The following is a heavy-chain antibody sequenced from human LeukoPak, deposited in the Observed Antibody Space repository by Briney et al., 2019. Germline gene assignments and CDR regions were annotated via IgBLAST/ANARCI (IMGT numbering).Heavy chain of an antibody. J-gene: IGHJ3*02. CDR3: ARVASGYDVFDI. CDR1: GGSVSSGSYY. CDR2: IYYSGST. Sequence: SETLSLTCTVSGGSVSSGSYYWSWIRQPPGKGLEWIGYIYYSGSTNYKPSLKSRVTISVDTSKNQFSLKLSSVTAADTAVFYCARVASGYDVFDIWGQGTMVTVSS. D-gene: IGHD3-3*01. V-gene: IGHV4-61*01.